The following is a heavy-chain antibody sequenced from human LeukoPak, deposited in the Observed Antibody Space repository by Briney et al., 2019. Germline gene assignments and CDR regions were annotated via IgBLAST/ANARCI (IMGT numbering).Heavy chain of an antibody. J-gene: IGHJ4*02. V-gene: IGHV4-39*01. CDR3: ARHPISHLIKAAAGYFDY. CDR1: GGSISSSSYY. D-gene: IGHD6-13*01. CDR2: IYYSGST. Sequence: SETLSLTCTVSGGSISSSSYYWGWIRLPPGKGLEWIGSIYYSGSTYYNPSLKSRVTISVATSKNQFSLKLSSVTAADTALYYCARHPISHLIKAAAGYFDYWGQGTQFTVSS.